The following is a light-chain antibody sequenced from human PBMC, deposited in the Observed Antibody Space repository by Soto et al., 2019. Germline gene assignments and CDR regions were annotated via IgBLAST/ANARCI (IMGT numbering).Light chain of an antibody. CDR2: DAS. CDR3: QHYNSYRT. J-gene: IGKJ1*01. CDR1: QSISGW. Sequence: SQLAQSPSPQSEPVPERATESCRASQSISGWSACYQQKPGKHPQLLIYDASSLEGGLPRRFSGSAAATEFPPTISSLQPDDFASDYRQHYNSYRTFGQGTKVDIK. V-gene: IGKV1-5*01.